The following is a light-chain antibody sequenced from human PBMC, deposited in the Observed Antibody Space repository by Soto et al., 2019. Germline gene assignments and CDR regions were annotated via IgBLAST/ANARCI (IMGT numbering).Light chain of an antibody. CDR1: QSVLYSSNNKNY. CDR2: WAS. V-gene: IGKV4-1*01. CDR3: QQFYSNPLT. J-gene: IGKJ4*01. Sequence: DIVMTQSPDSLAASPGERATINCKSSQSVLYSSNNKNYLAWYQQKPGQPPKLLIYWASARESGVPDRFSGSGSGTDFTLTISSLQAEDVAVYYCQQFYSNPLTFGGGTRVEIK.